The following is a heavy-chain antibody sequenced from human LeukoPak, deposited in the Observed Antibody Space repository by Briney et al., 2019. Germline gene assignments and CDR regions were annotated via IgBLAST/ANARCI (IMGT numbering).Heavy chain of an antibody. CDR1: GFTFTNYE. Sequence: GGSLRLSCATSGFTFTNYEINRVRQAPGKGLEWVSHISGSGGAIYYADSVKGRFTISRDNAKNSLYLQMSSLRVEDTAFYYCARRYCSGTSCTLDYCLEGTLVTVSS. CDR2: ISGSGGAI. J-gene: IGHJ4*02. CDR3: ARRYCSGTSCTLDY. V-gene: IGHV3-48*03. D-gene: IGHD2-2*01.